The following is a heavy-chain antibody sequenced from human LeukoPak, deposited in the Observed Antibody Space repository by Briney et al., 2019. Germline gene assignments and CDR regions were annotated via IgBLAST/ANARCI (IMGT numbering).Heavy chain of an antibody. CDR2: ISTNGGST. CDR3: VARRIAAAGYGLDY. Sequence: GGSLRLSCSASGFTFSSYAVHWVRQVPGKGLEYVAAISTNGGSTYYADSVKGRFTISRDNSKNTLDLQMSSLRAEDTAVYYSVARRIAAAGYGLDYWGQGTLVSVSS. J-gene: IGHJ4*02. D-gene: IGHD6-13*01. CDR1: GFTFSSYA. V-gene: IGHV3-64D*06.